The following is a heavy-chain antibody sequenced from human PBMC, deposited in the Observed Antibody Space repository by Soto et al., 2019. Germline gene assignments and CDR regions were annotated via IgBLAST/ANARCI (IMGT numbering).Heavy chain of an antibody. D-gene: IGHD2-2*01. CDR3: ARRVPAAPNWCDP. V-gene: IGHV4-4*02. J-gene: IGHJ5*02. CDR1: GGSISSGTW. CDR2: IYHSGSP. Sequence: QVQLQESGPGLVKPSGTLSLTCAVSGGSISSGTWWSWVRQPPGRGLEWIGEIYHSGSPNYNPSLKSRVTMSVDKSKNLFSLRLSSVTAADSALYYCARRVPAAPNWCDPWGQGTLVTVSS.